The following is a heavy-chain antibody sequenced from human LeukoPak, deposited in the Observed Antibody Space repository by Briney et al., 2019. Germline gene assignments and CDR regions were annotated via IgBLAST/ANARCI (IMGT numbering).Heavy chain of an antibody. CDR1: GYTFTSYS. J-gene: IGHJ4*02. Sequence: ASVKVSCKGSGYTFTSYSTSWVRQAPGQGLEWMGWISTYNGKTTYAQRFQGRVIMTTDTSTKTVNMELSSLRSDDSAVYYCARHPYYDTSAYYVYWGQGTLVTVSS. V-gene: IGHV1-18*01. D-gene: IGHD3-22*01. CDR2: ISTYNGKT. CDR3: ARHPYYDTSAYYVY.